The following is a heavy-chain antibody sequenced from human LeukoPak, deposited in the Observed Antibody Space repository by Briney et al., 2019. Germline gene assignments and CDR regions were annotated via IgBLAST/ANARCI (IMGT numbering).Heavy chain of an antibody. CDR2: IKQDGSEK. CDR3: ARSWDTSWEY. CDR1: RFTFTSYW. D-gene: IGHD1-26*01. V-gene: IGHV3-7*01. Sequence: GGSLRLSCAASRFTFTSYWLTWVRQAPGKRLEWVATIKQDGSEKYYVDSVKGRFTISRDNAKKSLYLQMNSLRVEDTAVYYCARSWDTSWEYWGQGTLVTVSS. J-gene: IGHJ4*02.